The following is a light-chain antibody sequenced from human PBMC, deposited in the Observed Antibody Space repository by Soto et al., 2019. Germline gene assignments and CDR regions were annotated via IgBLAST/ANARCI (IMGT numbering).Light chain of an antibody. Sequence: EIVMTQSPATLSVSPGERATLSCRASQSINNKLAWYQQKPGQAPRLLINNAFNRATGIPARFSGSGSGTEFTLTISSLQSEDFATYYCQQYNSYSRTFGQGTKVDI. CDR2: NAF. J-gene: IGKJ1*01. CDR3: QQYNSYSRT. V-gene: IGKV3D-15*01. CDR1: QSINNK.